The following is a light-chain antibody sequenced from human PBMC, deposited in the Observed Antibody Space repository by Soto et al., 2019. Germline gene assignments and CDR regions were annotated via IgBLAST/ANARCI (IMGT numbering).Light chain of an antibody. Sequence: QAVVTQAPSFSVSPGGTVTLTCGLSSGSVSTSDYPSWYQQTPGQAPRTLISSTNTRSSGVPDLFSGSILANKAAPTITRAYADDEADYYCVLYMGSGIRVFGTGTKLTVL. CDR1: SGSVSTSDY. CDR2: STN. J-gene: IGLJ1*01. V-gene: IGLV8-61*01. CDR3: VLYMGSGIRV.